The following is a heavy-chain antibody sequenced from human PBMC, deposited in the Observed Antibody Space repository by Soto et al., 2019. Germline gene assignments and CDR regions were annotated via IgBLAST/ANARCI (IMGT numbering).Heavy chain of an antibody. V-gene: IGHV1-3*05. CDR3: ARDTGYSYGNT. CDR1: GYTFTSYA. J-gene: IGHJ5*02. D-gene: IGHD5-18*01. CDR2: INAGNGNT. Sequence: QVQLVQSGAEEKKPGASVKFSCKASGYTFTSYAMNWVRQAPGQRLEWMGWINAGNGNTKYSQKFQGRVTITRDTSASTAYMELSSLRSEDTAVYYCARDTGYSYGNTWGQGPLVTVSS.